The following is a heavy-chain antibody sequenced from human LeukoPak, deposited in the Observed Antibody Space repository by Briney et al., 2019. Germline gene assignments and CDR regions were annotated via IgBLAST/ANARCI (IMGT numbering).Heavy chain of an antibody. J-gene: IGHJ4*02. V-gene: IGHV4-59*01. Sequence: SETLSLTCTVPGGSISSYYWSWIRQPPGKGLDSIGYIYYSGSTNYNPSLKSRVTISVDTSKNQFSLKLSSVTAADTALYYCARGVEYSSSSGLGYWGQRTLVTVSS. CDR2: IYYSGST. CDR1: GGSISSYY. CDR3: ARGVEYSSSSGLGY. D-gene: IGHD6-6*01.